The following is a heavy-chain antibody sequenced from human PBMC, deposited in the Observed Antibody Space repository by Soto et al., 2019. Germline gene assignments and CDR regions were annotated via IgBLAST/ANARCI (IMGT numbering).Heavy chain of an antibody. CDR3: AKDFQDCSGGSCYSSTAFDI. CDR1: GFTFSSYV. D-gene: IGHD2-15*01. CDR2: ISGSGGST. J-gene: IGHJ3*02. Sequence: EVQLLESGGGLVQPGGSLRLSCAASGFTFSSYVMSWVRQAPGKGLEWVSAISGSGGSTYYADSVKGRFTISRDNSKNTLYLQMNSLRAEDTAVYYCAKDFQDCSGGSCYSSTAFDIWGQGTMVTVSS. V-gene: IGHV3-23*01.